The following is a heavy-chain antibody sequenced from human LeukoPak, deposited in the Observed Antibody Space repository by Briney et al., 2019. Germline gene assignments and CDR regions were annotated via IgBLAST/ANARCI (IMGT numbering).Heavy chain of an antibody. Sequence: PSETLSHTCTVSGGSIRSSYYYWGWIRQPPGKGLEWIGSIYDSGSTYYNPSLKSRVTISVDTSKNQFSLKLNSVTAADTAVYYCARGGAARLHFQNWGQGTLVTVSS. D-gene: IGHD6-6*01. CDR2: IYDSGST. CDR1: GGSIRSSYYY. V-gene: IGHV4-39*01. CDR3: ARGGAARLHFQN. J-gene: IGHJ1*01.